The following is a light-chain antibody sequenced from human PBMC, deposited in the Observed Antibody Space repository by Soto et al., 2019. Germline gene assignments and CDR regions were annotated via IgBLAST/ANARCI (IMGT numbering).Light chain of an antibody. J-gene: IGLJ2*01. CDR3: SSYTSSSTLVV. CDR2: DVS. Sequence: QSSLTQPASVSGSPGQSITISCTGTSSDVGGYNYVSWYQQHPGKAPKLMIYDVSNRPSRVSNRFSGSKSGNTASLTISGLQAEDEADYYCSSYTSSSTLVVFGGGTKVTVL. CDR1: SSDVGGYNY. V-gene: IGLV2-14*01.